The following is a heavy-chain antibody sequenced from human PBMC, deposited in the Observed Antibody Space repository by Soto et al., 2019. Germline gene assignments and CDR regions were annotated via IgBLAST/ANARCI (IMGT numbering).Heavy chain of an antibody. CDR1: GYTFTGYY. V-gene: IGHV1-2*04. Sequence: QVQLVQSGAEVKKPGASVKVSCKASGYTFTGYYMHWVRQAPGQGLEWMGWINPNSGGTNYAQKFQGWVTMTRDTSISTAYMELSRLRSDDTAVYYCARDSATKYTVVNFSATYYFDYWGQGTLVTVSS. CDR2: INPNSGGT. D-gene: IGHD2-15*01. J-gene: IGHJ4*02. CDR3: ARDSATKYTVVNFSATYYFDY.